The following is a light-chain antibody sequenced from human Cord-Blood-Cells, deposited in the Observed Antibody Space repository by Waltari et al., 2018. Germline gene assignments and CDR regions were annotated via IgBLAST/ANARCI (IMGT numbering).Light chain of an antibody. V-gene: IGLV2-14*01. Sequence: QSALTQPASVSGSPGQSITISCTGTSSDVGGYNYVSWYQQHPGKAPKLMIYDVSNRPSGVSKRFSGSKSGNTASLTISGRQAEDEADYYCSSYTSSSTQFGGGTKLTVL. CDR3: SSYTSSSTQ. CDR2: DVS. CDR1: SSDVGGYNY. J-gene: IGLJ3*02.